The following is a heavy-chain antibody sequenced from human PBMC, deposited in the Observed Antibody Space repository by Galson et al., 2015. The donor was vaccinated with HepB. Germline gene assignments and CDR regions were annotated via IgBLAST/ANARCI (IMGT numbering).Heavy chain of an antibody. Sequence: CAISGDSVSSNSAAWNWIRQSPSRGLEWLGRTYYRSKWYTDHAISVQGRITINPDTSRNQFSLQLNSVTPDDTAVYYCARVEQQVVPTGWFDPWGQGTLVTVSS. D-gene: IGHD6-13*01. J-gene: IGHJ5*02. CDR1: GDSVSSNSAA. CDR3: ARVEQQVVPTGWFDP. CDR2: TYYRSKWYT. V-gene: IGHV6-1*01.